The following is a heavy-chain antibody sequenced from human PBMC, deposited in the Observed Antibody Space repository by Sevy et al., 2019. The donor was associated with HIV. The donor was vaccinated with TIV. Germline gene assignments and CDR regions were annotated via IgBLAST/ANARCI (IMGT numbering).Heavy chain of an antibody. CDR2: FSFGCGRI. V-gene: IGHV3-23*01. CDR1: GFTFAKYS. CDR3: AREGCTQPHDY. J-gene: IGHJ4*02. Sequence: RSLRLSCAASGFTFAKYSMSWVRQAPGKGLEWVSTFSFGCGRINYADSVKGRFTISRDDSKNTLFLQMNSLRAEDTATYFCAREGCTQPHDYWGQGTLVTVSS. D-gene: IGHD2-8*01.